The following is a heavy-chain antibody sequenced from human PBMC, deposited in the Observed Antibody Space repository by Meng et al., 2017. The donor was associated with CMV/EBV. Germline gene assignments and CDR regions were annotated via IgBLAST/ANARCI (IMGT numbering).Heavy chain of an antibody. Sequence: SETLSLTCAVSGGSISSSNWWSWVRQPPGKGLEWIGEIYHSGSTNYNPSLKSRVTISVDKSKNQFSLKLSSVTAADTAVYYCARGSTGPHPYYFDYWGQGTLVTVSS. CDR3: ARGSTGPHPYYFDY. V-gene: IGHV4-4*02. CDR2: IYHSGST. CDR1: GGSISSSNW. J-gene: IGHJ4*02. D-gene: IGHD3-9*01.